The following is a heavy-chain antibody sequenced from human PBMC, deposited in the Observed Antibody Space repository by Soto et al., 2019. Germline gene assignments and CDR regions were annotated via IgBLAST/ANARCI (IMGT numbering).Heavy chain of an antibody. V-gene: IGHV4-30-4*01. CDR1: GGSISSGDYY. D-gene: IGHD1-7*01. CDR3: ARAEDRITGTHNWFDP. Sequence: QVQLQESGPGLVKPSQTLSLTCTVSGGSISSGDYYWSWIRQPPGKGLEWIGYIYYSGSTYYNPSLKSRVTISVETSKHQFSLKLSSVTAADTAVYYCARAEDRITGTHNWFDPWGQGTLVTVSS. CDR2: IYYSGST. J-gene: IGHJ5*02.